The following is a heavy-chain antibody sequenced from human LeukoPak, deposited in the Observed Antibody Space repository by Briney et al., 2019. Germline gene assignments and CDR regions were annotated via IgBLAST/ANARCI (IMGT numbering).Heavy chain of an antibody. Sequence: GGSLRLSCEASGFTFSDYWMSRVRQAPGTGPEWVASIKHDESEIFYVDSVKGRFTIARDNAKNSLYLQMNNLRVDDMTVYYCARVGGSGWNRGLNWMDPWGQGTLVTVSS. V-gene: IGHV3-7*01. D-gene: IGHD6-19*01. J-gene: IGHJ5*02. CDR2: IKHDESEI. CDR3: ARVGGSGWNRGLNWMDP. CDR1: GFTFSDYW.